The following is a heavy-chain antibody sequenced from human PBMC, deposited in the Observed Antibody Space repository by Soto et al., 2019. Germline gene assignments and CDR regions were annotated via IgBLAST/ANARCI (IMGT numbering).Heavy chain of an antibody. J-gene: IGHJ5*02. CDR1: GYTFTGYY. CDR2: INPNSGGT. V-gene: IGHV1-2*04. D-gene: IGHD6-13*01. Sequence: GASVKVSCKASGYTFTGYYMHWVRQAPGQGLEWMGWINPNSGGTNYAQKFQGWVTMTRDTSISTAYMELSRLRSDDTAVYYCARGGPTGIAAAATGWFDPWGQGTLVTVSS. CDR3: ARGGPTGIAAAATGWFDP.